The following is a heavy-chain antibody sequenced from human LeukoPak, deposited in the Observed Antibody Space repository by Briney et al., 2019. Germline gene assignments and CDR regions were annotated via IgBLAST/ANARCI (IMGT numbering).Heavy chain of an antibody. CDR2: ISSGGNTE. Sequence: GGSLRLSCAASGFSFSSHPKNWVRQAPGKGLEWISHISSGGNTEYYLDSVRGRFTMSRDNAKNLLFLQMNSLTDEDTAVYYCARDTLNGPFVTSLDYWGHGALVTVSP. D-gene: IGHD3-9*01. CDR3: ARDTLNGPFVTSLDY. CDR1: GFSFSSHP. V-gene: IGHV3-48*03. J-gene: IGHJ4*01.